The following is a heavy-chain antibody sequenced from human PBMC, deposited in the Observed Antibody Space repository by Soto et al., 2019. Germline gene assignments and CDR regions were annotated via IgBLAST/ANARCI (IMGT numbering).Heavy chain of an antibody. Sequence: GGSLRLSCAASGFTFSRFSMNWVRQAPGKGLEWVSSIDTTGGATHYADSVKGRFTISRDNSKNTLYLQMNSLRAEDTAVYYCAKGHDFWSGYYSYYFDYWGQGTLVTVSS. CDR3: AKGHDFWSGYYSYYFDY. CDR1: GFTFSRFS. J-gene: IGHJ4*02. V-gene: IGHV3-48*01. CDR2: IDTTGGAT. D-gene: IGHD3-3*01.